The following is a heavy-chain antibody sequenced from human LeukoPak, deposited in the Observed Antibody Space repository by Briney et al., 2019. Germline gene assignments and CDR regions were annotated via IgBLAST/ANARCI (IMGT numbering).Heavy chain of an antibody. V-gene: IGHV4-4*09. J-gene: IGHJ4*02. D-gene: IGHD4-23*01. CDR3: ARDGGNSPFDY. Sequence: SETLSLTCTVSVGSINSYYWSWIRQPPGKGLEYIGYISSSGSSNYNPSLRSRVTISVHTSMNQFSLKLSSVTAADTAVYYCARDGGNSPFDYGGQGTLVTVSS. CDR1: VGSINSYY. CDR2: ISSSGSS.